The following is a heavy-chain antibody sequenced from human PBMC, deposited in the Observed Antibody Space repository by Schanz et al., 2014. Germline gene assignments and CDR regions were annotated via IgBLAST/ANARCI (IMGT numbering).Heavy chain of an antibody. J-gene: IGHJ4*02. CDR3: AYYDVLTGFDY. CDR2: ISGSGGST. Sequence: EVQLVESGGGLAQPGGSLRLSCSASGFTFTNYAMTWVRQAPGKGLEWVSGISGSGGSTYDADSVKGRFTISRDNSKNTLYLQINNLRAEDTAVYYCAYYDVLTGFDYWGQGTQVTVSS. D-gene: IGHD3-9*01. CDR1: GFTFTNYA. V-gene: IGHV3-23*04.